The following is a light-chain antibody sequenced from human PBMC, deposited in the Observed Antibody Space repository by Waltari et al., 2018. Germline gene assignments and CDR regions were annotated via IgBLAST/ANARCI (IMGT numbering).Light chain of an antibody. V-gene: IGLV2-11*01. CDR1: SSDVGGYNY. J-gene: IGLJ3*02. Sequence: QSALTQPRSVSGSPGPSVTISCTGTSSDVGGYNYVSWYQQHPGKAPKLMIYDFNKRPSGVPDRFSGSESGNTASLTISGLQAEDEADYYCFSYAGSWVFGGGTKLTVL. CDR2: DFN. CDR3: FSYAGSWV.